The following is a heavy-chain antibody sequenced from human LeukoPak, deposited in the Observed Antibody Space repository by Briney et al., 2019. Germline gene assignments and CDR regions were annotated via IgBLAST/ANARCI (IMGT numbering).Heavy chain of an antibody. V-gene: IGHV4-59*13. CDR3: ARDPGPDYYDSSGYYSLNAFDI. Sequence: PSETLSLTCPVSGGSISSYYWSWIRQPPGKGLEWIGYIYYSGSTNYNPSLKSRVTISVDTSKNQFSLKLSSVTAADTAVYYCARDPGPDYYDSSGYYSLNAFDIWGQGTMVTVSS. CDR1: GGSISSYY. J-gene: IGHJ3*02. CDR2: IYYSGST. D-gene: IGHD3-22*01.